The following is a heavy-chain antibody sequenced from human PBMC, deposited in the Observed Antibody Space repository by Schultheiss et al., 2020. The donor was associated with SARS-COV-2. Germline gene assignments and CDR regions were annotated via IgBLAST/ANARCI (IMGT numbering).Heavy chain of an antibody. D-gene: IGHD3-22*01. CDR1: GGSFSGYY. J-gene: IGHJ2*01. Sequence: SETLSLTCDVSGGSFSGYYWSWIRQPPGKGLEWIGYIYYSGSTYYNPSLKSRVTISVDTSKNQFSLKLSSVTAADTAVYYCARAGITMIVVVTYFDLWGRGTLVTVSS. CDR3: ARAGITMIVVVTYFDL. V-gene: IGHV4-30-4*08. CDR2: IYYSGST.